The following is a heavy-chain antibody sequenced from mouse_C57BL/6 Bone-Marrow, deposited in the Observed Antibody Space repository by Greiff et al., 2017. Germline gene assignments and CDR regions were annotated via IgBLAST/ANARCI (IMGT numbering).Heavy chain of an antibody. V-gene: IGHV5-6*01. Sequence: EVKLMESGGDLVKPGGSLKLSCAASGFTFSSYGMSWVRQTPDKRLEWVATISSGGSYTYYPDSVKGRFTISRDKAKNTLYLQMSSLKSEDTAMYYCARHLLRWFDYWGQGTTLTVSS. D-gene: IGHD1-1*01. CDR3: ARHLLRWFDY. CDR2: ISSGGSYT. J-gene: IGHJ2*01. CDR1: GFTFSSYG.